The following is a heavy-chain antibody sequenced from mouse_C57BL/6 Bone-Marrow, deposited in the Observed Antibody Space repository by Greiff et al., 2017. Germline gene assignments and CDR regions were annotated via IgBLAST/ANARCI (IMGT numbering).Heavy chain of an antibody. Sequence: QVQLKPPGAELVKPGASVKMSCKASGYTFTSYWITWVKQRPGQGLEWIGDIYPGSGSTNYNEKFKSKATLTVDTSSSTAYMQLSSLTSEDSAVYYCARGVTYFDYWGQGTTLTVSS. D-gene: IGHD2-2*01. CDR1: GYTFTSYW. CDR3: ARGVTYFDY. CDR2: IYPGSGST. J-gene: IGHJ2*01. V-gene: IGHV1-55*01.